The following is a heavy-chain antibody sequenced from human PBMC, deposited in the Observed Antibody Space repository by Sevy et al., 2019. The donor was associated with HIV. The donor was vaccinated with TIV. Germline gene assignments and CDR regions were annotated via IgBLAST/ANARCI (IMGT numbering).Heavy chain of an antibody. CDR2: IYYSGST. Sequence: SETLSLTCTVSGGSISSYYWSWIRQPPGKGLEWIGYIYYSGSTNYNPSLKSRVTISVDTSKNQFSLELSSVTAADTAVYYCARLYYDFWSGYYVYFDYWGQGTLVTVSS. D-gene: IGHD3-3*01. V-gene: IGHV4-59*01. CDR3: ARLYYDFWSGYYVYFDY. CDR1: GGSISSYY. J-gene: IGHJ4*02.